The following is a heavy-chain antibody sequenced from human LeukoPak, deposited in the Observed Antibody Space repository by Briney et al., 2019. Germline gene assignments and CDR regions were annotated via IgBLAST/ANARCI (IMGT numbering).Heavy chain of an antibody. J-gene: IGHJ4*02. CDR3: ARGVFDEVIVVVVAATGFDY. CDR2: INHSGST. V-gene: IGHV4-34*01. Sequence: SETLSLTCAVYGGSFSGYYWSWIRQPPGKGLEWIGEINHSGSTNYNPSLKSRVTISVDTSKNQFSLKLSSVTAADTAVYYCARGVFDEVIVVVVAATGFDYWGQGTLVTVSS. CDR1: GGSFSGYY. D-gene: IGHD2-15*01.